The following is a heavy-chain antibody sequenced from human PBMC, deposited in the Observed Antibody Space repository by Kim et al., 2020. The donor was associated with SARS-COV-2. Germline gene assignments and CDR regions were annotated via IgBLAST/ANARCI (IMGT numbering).Heavy chain of an antibody. CDR1: GFTFSSNS. D-gene: IGHD5-12*01. Sequence: GGSLRLSCAASGFTFSSNSMNWVRQVPGKGLEWLSYISSRSDIIYYADSVKGRFTISRDNAKNSLYLQMNSLRVEDTAVYYCTSRWLDWGQGILVTVSS. J-gene: IGHJ4*02. CDR2: ISSRSDII. CDR3: TSRWLD. V-gene: IGHV3-48*04.